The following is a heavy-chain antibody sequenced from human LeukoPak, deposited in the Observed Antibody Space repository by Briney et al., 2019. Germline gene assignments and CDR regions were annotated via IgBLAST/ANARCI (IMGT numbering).Heavy chain of an antibody. J-gene: IGHJ3*02. CDR3: ARERDAFDI. CDR2: FTYDGNDK. CDR1: GFTFSRYA. V-gene: IGHV3-30*04. Sequence: GGSLRLSCAASGFTFSRYAMHWVRQAPGKGVEWVAVFTYDGNDKYYADSVEGRFTISRDKSKNTLYLQMNGLRVEDTGVYFCARERDAFDIWGQGTMVTVSS.